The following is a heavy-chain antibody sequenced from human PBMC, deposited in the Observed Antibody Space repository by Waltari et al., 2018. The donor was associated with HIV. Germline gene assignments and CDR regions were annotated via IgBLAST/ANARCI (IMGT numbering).Heavy chain of an antibody. CDR3: AKRVEDSSGPRYYFDY. V-gene: IGHV3-23*01. Sequence: EVQLLESGGGLVQPGGSLRLSCAASGFTFSSYAMSWVRQAPGKGLEWVSAISGSGGSTYYADSVKGRFTISRDNSKNTLYLQMNSLRAEDTAVYYCAKRVEDSSGPRYYFDYWGQGTLVTVSS. J-gene: IGHJ4*02. CDR1: GFTFSSYA. CDR2: ISGSGGST. D-gene: IGHD3-22*01.